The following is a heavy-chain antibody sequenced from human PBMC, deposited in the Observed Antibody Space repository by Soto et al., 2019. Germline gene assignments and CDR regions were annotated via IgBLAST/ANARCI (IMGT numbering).Heavy chain of an antibody. D-gene: IGHD4-4*01. V-gene: IGHV5-51*01. CDR1: GYSFTTYW. J-gene: IGHJ6*02. CDR3: ARHEQFYYYYYGMDV. CDR2: INSGDSDI. Sequence: GESLKISCKASGYSFTTYWIAWVRQMPGKGLEWMGIINSGDSDIRYSPSFQGQVTISADNSISTAYLQWSSLKASDTAMYYCARHEQFYYYYYGMDVWGQGTAVTVSS.